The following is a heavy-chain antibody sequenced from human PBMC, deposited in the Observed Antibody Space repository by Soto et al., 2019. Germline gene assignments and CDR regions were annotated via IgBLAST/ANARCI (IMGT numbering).Heavy chain of an antibody. D-gene: IGHD2-15*01. CDR3: AAGYCSGGSCYFSPPDV. J-gene: IGHJ6*02. V-gene: IGHV5-10-1*01. CDR1: GYSLTSYW. CDR2: IDPSDSYT. Sequence: PGESLKISCKGSGYSLTSYWISWVRQMPGKGLEWMGRIDPSDSYTNYSPSFQGHVTISADKSISTAYLQWSSLKASDTAMYYCAAGYCSGGSCYFSPPDVWGQGTTVTVSS.